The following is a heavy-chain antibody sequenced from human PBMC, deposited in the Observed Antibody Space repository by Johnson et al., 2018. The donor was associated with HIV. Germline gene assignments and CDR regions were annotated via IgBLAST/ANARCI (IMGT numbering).Heavy chain of an antibody. CDR2: ISYDGRNK. J-gene: IGHJ3*02. CDR1: GFTFSSYA. CDR3: ERDQVVEMATIIGDDAFDI. Sequence: QEKLVESGGGVVQPGRSLRLSCAASGFTFSSYAMHWVRQAPGKGLAWVAVISYDGRNKYYADSVKGRFTISRDTSKNTLYLQMNSLRAEDQAVYYCERDQVVEMATIIGDDAFDIWGQGTMVTVSS. V-gene: IGHV3-30-3*01. D-gene: IGHD5-24*01.